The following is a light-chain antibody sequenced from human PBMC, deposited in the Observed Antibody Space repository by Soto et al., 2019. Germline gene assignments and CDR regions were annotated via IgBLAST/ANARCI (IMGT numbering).Light chain of an antibody. CDR3: WSYAVGRTYV. CDR2: EDS. Sequence: QSVLSQPGSVSGSPGQSVTISCTGCISDVGNYNLVSWYQQHPGKAPKLMIYEDSKWPSGVSNRFSGSKSGNTAYLTISGLQAEDEADYYCWSYAVGRTYVFGTGTKVTVL. J-gene: IGLJ1*01. V-gene: IGLV2-23*01. CDR1: ISDVGNYNL.